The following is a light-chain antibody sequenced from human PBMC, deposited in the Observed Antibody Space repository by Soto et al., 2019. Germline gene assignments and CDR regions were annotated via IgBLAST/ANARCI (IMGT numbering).Light chain of an antibody. CDR1: QDISNR. J-gene: IGKJ4*01. CDR3: QQYDNLPRT. CDR2: DAS. V-gene: IGKV1-33*01. Sequence: DIQMTQSPSSLSASVGDRVTISCQASQDISNRLNWYQQKPGKAPKLLIYDASNLETGVPSRFSGSGSGTDFTFTISSLQPEDIATYYCQQYDNLPRTFGGGTKVEIK.